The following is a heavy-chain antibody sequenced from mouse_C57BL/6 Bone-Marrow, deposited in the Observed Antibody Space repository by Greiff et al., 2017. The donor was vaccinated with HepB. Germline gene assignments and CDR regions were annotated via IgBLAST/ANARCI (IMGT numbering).Heavy chain of an antibody. D-gene: IGHD1-1*01. CDR1: GYTFTSYW. Sequence: QVQLQQPGAELVMPGASVKLSCKASGYTFTSYWMHWVKQRPGQGLEWIGEIDPSDSSTNYNQKFKGKSTLTVDKSSSTAYMQLSSLTSEDSAVYYCARWDYYGSSPSYWYFDVWGTGTTVTVSS. CDR2: IDPSDSST. CDR3: ARWDYYGSSPSYWYFDV. J-gene: IGHJ1*03. V-gene: IGHV1-69*01.